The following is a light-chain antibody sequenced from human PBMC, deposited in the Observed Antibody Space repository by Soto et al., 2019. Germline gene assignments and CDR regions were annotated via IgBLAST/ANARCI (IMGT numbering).Light chain of an antibody. V-gene: IGLV1-40*01. Sequence: SVLTQPPSVSGAPGQRVTISCSGSSSNIGAGYDVHWYQQLPGTAPKLLIYGNSNRPSGVPDRFSGSKSGSSASLAITGLQAEYEADYYCQSYDSSLSGPYVFGAGTKVTVL. CDR2: GNS. CDR1: SSNIGAGYD. J-gene: IGLJ1*01. CDR3: QSYDSSLSGPYV.